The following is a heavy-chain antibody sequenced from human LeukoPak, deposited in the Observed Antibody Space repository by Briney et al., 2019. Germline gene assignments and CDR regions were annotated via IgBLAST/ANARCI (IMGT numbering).Heavy chain of an antibody. Sequence: SETLSLTCTVSGYSISRGYYWGWIRPPPGKGLGRIGSIYHSGSTYYNPSLKRRVTISVDTSKNQFPLKLSSVTAADRAVYYCARDNHELADYWGQGTLVTVSS. CDR2: IYHSGST. D-gene: IGHD1-14*01. V-gene: IGHV4-38-2*02. CDR3: ARDNHELADY. CDR1: GYSISRGYY. J-gene: IGHJ4*02.